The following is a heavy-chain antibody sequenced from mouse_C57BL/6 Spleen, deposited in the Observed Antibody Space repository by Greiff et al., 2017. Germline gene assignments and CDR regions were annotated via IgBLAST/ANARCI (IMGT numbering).Heavy chain of an antibody. D-gene: IGHD1-1*01. V-gene: IGHV1-82*01. J-gene: IGHJ2*01. Sequence: QVQLQQSGPELVKPGASVKISCKASGYAFSSSWMNWVKQRPGKGLEWIGRIYPGDGDTNYNGKFKGKATLTADKSSSTAYMQLSSLTSEDSEVYFCARALITTVVGGYWGQGTTLTVSS. CDR1: GYAFSSSW. CDR3: ARALITTVVGGY. CDR2: IYPGDGDT.